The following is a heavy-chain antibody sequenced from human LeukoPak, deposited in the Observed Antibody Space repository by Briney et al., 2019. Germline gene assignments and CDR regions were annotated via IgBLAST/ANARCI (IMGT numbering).Heavy chain of an antibody. CDR2: IYYSGST. CDR3: VRVGGSYPYGMDV. V-gene: IGHV4-59*01. CDR1: GGSISSYY. J-gene: IGHJ6*02. D-gene: IGHD6-6*01. Sequence: PSETLSLTCTVSGGSISSYYWSWIRQPPGKGLERIGYIYYSGSTNYNPSLKSRVTISVDTSKNQFSLKLSSVTAADTAVHYCVRVGGSYPYGMDVWGQGTTVTVSS.